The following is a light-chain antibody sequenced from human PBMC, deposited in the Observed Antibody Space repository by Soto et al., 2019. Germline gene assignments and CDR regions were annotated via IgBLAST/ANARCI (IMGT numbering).Light chain of an antibody. CDR1: SSNIGNNY. Sequence: QSVLTQSPSVSAAPGQKVTISCSGSSSNIGNNYVSWYQQLPGTAPKLLIYDNNKRPSVIPDRFSGSNSGTSGTLDITGLQTGDEADYYCSTWDGSLPGEVFGGGTKLTVL. J-gene: IGLJ2*01. CDR3: STWDGSLPGEV. CDR2: DNN. V-gene: IGLV1-51*01.